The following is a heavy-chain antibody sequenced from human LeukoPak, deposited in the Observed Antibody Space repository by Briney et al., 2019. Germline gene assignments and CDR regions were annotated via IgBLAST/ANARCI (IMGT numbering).Heavy chain of an antibody. J-gene: IGHJ3*02. CDR1: GGTFSSYA. Sequence: SVKVSCKASGGTFSSYAIGWVRQAPGQGLEWMGRIIPILGIANYAQKFQGRVTITADKSTSTAYMELSSLRSEDTAVYYCARDRPSGEAFDIWGQGTMVTVSS. V-gene: IGHV1-69*04. CDR3: ARDRPSGEAFDI. CDR2: IIPILGIA. D-gene: IGHD1-26*01.